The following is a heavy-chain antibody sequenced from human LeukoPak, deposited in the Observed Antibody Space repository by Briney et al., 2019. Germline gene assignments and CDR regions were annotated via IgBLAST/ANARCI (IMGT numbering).Heavy chain of an antibody. D-gene: IGHD6-25*01. J-gene: IGHJ4*02. V-gene: IGHV4-4*02. CDR1: GGSVSSTNW. Sequence: SETLSLTCGVSGGSVSSTNWWTWIREPPGKGLEWIGEVHLDGRTNFNPSLKSPLTMSEDLSENHVSLKLTPVTAADTAVYYCAREGGFYRPLDYSGQGTLVTVSS. CDR3: AREGGFYRPLDY. CDR2: VHLDGRT.